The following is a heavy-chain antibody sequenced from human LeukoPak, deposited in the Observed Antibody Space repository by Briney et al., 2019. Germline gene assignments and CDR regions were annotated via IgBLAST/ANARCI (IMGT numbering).Heavy chain of an antibody. CDR1: GGSISSYY. CDR2: IYYSGST. V-gene: IGHV4-59*01. J-gene: IGHJ4*02. D-gene: IGHD7-27*01. CDR3: ARGGDGDVFDY. Sequence: SETLSLTCTVSGGSISSYYWSWLRQPPGKGLEWIGYIYYSGSTNYNPSLKSRVTISVDTSKNQFSLKLSSVTAADTAVYYCARGGDGDVFDYWGQGTLVTVSS.